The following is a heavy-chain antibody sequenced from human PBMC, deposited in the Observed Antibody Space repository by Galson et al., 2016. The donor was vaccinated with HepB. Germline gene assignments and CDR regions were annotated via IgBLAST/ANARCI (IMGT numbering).Heavy chain of an antibody. CDR1: GLSFGDYA. CDR3: SRDRYSGNYNTLTGFDY. CDR2: IRRTAYGGTT. Sequence: SLRLSCAASGLSFGDYAMSWFRQAPGKGLEWVGFIRRTAYGGTTEYAASVKGRFTISRDDSTSIAYLQMNGLKTEDTAVYYCSRDRYSGNYNTLTGFDYWGQGTLVTVSS. D-gene: IGHD1-26*01. J-gene: IGHJ4*02. V-gene: IGHV3-49*03.